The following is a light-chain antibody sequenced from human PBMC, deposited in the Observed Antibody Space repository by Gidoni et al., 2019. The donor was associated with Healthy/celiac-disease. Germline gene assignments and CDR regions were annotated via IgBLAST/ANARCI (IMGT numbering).Light chain of an antibody. CDR1: SSNVGGYNY. CDR2: DVS. CDR3: SSYTSSSTVV. J-gene: IGLJ2*01. V-gene: IGLV2-14*01. Sequence: SALTQPASFSGSPGQSITISCTGTSSNVGGYNYVSWYQQHPGKAPKLMIYDVSNRPSGVYNRFSGSTSGNTASLTSSGLQDEDEADYYCSSYTSSSTVVFGGGTKLTVL.